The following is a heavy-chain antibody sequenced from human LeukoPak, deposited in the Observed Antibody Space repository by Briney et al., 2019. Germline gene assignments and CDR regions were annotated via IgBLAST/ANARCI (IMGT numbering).Heavy chain of an antibody. D-gene: IGHD3-16*01. CDR2: ISWNSGSI. CDR1: GFTFDDYA. J-gene: IGHJ3*02. CDR3: AKDSGGAFDI. Sequence: GGSLRLSCAASGFTFDDYAMHWVRQAPGKGLEWVSGISWNSGSIGYADSVKGRFTISRDNAKNSLYLQMNSLRAEDMALYYCAKDSGGAFDIWGQGTMVTVSS. V-gene: IGHV3-9*03.